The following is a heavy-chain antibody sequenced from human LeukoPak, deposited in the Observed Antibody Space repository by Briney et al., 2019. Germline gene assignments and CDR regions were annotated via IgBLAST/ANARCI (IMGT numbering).Heavy chain of an antibody. CDR1: GFTFSSYG. CDR2: IRYDGRSK. Sequence: GGSLRLSCAASGFTFSSYGMHWVRQAPGKGLEWMAFIRYDGRSKYYADSVQGRFTISRDTSKNTVYLQMNSLKVEDTAVYYCARRTDSGSYNWFESWGQGTLVTVSS. D-gene: IGHD1-26*01. J-gene: IGHJ5*01. CDR3: ARRTDSGSYNWFES. V-gene: IGHV3-30*02.